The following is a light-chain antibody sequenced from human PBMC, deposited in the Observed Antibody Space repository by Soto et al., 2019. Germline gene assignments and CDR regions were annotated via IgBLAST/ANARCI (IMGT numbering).Light chain of an antibody. CDR2: NNN. Sequence: QAVLTQPTSASGTPGQRVTISCSGSSSNIGSNTVNWYQQLPGTAPKLLIYNNNRRPSGVPDRFSGSKSGTSASLAISGLQSEDEADYYCAAWYDSLNGVVFGGGTKQTVL. J-gene: IGLJ2*01. CDR3: AAWYDSLNGVV. V-gene: IGLV1-44*01. CDR1: SSNIGSNT.